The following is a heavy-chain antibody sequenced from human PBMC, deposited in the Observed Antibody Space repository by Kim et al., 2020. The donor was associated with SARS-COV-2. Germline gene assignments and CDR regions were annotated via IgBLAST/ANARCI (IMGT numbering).Heavy chain of an antibody. CDR3: AKAPTPRYGLDV. Sequence: GGSLRLSCAVSGFTFSSYAMHWVRQAPGKGLEWVAVISFDGSNQYYADSVKGRFTISRVNSKNTLYLQMNTLTTEDTAIYYCAKAPTPRYGLDVWGQGTTVTVSS. V-gene: IGHV3-30-3*01. CDR1: GFTFSSYA. CDR2: ISFDGSNQ. J-gene: IGHJ6*02.